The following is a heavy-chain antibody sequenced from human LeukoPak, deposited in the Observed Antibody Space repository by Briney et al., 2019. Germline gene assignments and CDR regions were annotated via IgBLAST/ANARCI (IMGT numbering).Heavy chain of an antibody. V-gene: IGHV3-48*04. Sequence: GGSLRLSCAASGFSLSSYGMNWVRQAPGKGLEWISYISSSTTTIYYADSVKGRFTISRDNANDSLYLQMNSLRAEDTALYYCAARTGFGYYYMDLWGKGTTVTVSS. J-gene: IGHJ6*03. D-gene: IGHD3-10*01. CDR1: GFSLSSYG. CDR2: ISSSTTTI. CDR3: AARTGFGYYYMDL.